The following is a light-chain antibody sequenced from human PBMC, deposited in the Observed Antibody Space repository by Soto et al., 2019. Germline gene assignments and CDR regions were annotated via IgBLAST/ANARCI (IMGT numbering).Light chain of an antibody. Sequence: QSALTQPASVSGSPGQSIAISCTGTSSDVGGYNYVSWYQQHPGKAPKLMIYDVSKRPSGASNRFSGSKSGNTASLTISGLQAEDEADYYCSSYTSSSTVVFGGGTKVTVL. J-gene: IGLJ2*01. CDR3: SSYTSSSTVV. V-gene: IGLV2-14*01. CDR1: SSDVGGYNY. CDR2: DVS.